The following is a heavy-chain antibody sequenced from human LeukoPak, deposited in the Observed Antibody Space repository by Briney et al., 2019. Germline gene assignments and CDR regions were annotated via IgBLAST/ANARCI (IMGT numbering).Heavy chain of an antibody. J-gene: IGHJ4*02. D-gene: IGHD2-2*01. CDR1: GFTFSSYW. Sequence: PGGSLRLSCAASGFTFSSYWMHWVRQAPGKGLVWVSRIDGDGGDTSYADSVKGRFTISRDNAKNTLYLQMSSLRVEDTAVYYCARVQESAAQRHYFDYWGQGALVTVSS. V-gene: IGHV3-74*01. CDR2: IDGDGGDT. CDR3: ARVQESAAQRHYFDY.